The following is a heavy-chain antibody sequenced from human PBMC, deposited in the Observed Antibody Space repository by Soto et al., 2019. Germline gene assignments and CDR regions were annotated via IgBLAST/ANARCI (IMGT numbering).Heavy chain of an antibody. D-gene: IGHD2-15*01. CDR3: ARAEGYCSGGSCYPYPETMDY. CDR2: IYHSGST. V-gene: IGHV4-4*02. Sequence: QVQLQESGPGLVKPSGTLSLTCAVSSGSISSSNWWRWVRQPPGKGMDWIGEIYHSGSTNYNPSLQSRVTISVDKSNHQFSLKLSSVTAADTAVYYCARAEGYCSGGSCYPYPETMDYWDQETLVTVSP. CDR1: SGSISSSNW. J-gene: IGHJ4*02.